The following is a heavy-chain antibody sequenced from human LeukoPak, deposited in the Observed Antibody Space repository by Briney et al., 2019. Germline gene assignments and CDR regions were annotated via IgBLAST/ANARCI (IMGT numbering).Heavy chain of an antibody. CDR1: GGSISNTNW. D-gene: IGHD2-15*01. CDR2: VNLQGST. J-gene: IGHJ4*02. Sequence: SETLSLTCGVSGGSISNTNWWTWVRQPPGKGLEWIGEVNLQGSTYYNPSLKSRVTISVDTSKNQFSLKLSSVTAADTAVYYCASLEGGSRYFDYWGQGTLVTVSS. CDR3: ASLEGGSRYFDY. V-gene: IGHV4-4*02.